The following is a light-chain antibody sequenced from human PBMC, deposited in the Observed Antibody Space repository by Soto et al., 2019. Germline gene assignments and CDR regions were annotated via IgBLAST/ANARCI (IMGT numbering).Light chain of an antibody. CDR1: QSVSRN. V-gene: IGKV3-15*01. CDR3: QQYDNWLT. CDR2: GAS. J-gene: IGKJ4*01. Sequence: EIVMTQSPATLSVSPGERATLSCRASQSVSRNLAWYQQKPGQAPRLLIYGASTRATGIPARFSGSGSGTEFTLTISSLQSEDFALYYCQQYDNWLTFGGGTKVEIK.